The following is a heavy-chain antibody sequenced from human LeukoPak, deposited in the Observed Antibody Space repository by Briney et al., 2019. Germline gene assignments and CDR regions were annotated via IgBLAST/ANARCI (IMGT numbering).Heavy chain of an antibody. CDR1: GFTFSSYA. V-gene: IGHV3-23*01. D-gene: IGHD2-2*01. J-gene: IGHJ6*02. CDR3: AKDSLNIVVVPAAYPYYYGMDV. Sequence: GGSLRLSCAASGFTFSSYAMSWVRQAPGKGLEWVSAISGSGGSTYYADSVKGRFTISRDNSKNTLYLQMNSLRAEDTAVYYCAKDSLNIVVVPAAYPYYYGMDVWGQGTTVTVSS. CDR2: ISGSGGST.